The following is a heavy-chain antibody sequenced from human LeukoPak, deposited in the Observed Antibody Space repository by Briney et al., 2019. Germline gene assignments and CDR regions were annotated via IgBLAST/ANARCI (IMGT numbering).Heavy chain of an antibody. Sequence: SVKVSCKASGYTFTSYDIDWVRQATGQGLEWMGWMNPNSGNTGYAQKFQGRVTMTRNTSISTAYMELSSLRSEDTAVYYCARGPAYCGGDCYSYMDVWGKGTTVTVSS. CDR2: MNPNSGNT. CDR1: GYTFTSYD. V-gene: IGHV1-8*01. D-gene: IGHD2-21*02. J-gene: IGHJ6*03. CDR3: ARGPAYCGGDCYSYMDV.